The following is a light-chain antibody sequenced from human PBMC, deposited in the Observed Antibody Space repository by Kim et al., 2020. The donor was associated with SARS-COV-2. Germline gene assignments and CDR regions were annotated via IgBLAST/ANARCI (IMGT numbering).Light chain of an antibody. CDR2: VAS. CDR1: QGISSY. CDR3: LQHNSYPRT. Sequence: ASIGDRVTSTCRASQGISSYLAWLQQKQGKDPKRLLYVASNLQSGVPSRLSGSGSGTEFTLTISSLQPEDFATYYCLQHNSYPRTFGRGTKVDIK. V-gene: IGKV1-17*03. J-gene: IGKJ1*01.